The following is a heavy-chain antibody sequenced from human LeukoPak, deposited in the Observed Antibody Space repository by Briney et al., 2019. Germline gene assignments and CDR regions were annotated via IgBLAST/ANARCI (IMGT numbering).Heavy chain of an antibody. V-gene: IGHV3-53*01. CDR2: IYTRGNK. CDR3: ARDGAYDILTGYYKYY. Sequence: PGGSLRLSCAASGFVVSDTFMSWFRQAPGKGLEWVSVIYTRGNKFYADSVKGRFTISRDNSKNTLYLQMNSLRAEDTAVYYCARDGAYDILTGYYKYYWGQGTLVTVSS. J-gene: IGHJ4*02. CDR1: GFVVSDTF. D-gene: IGHD3-9*01.